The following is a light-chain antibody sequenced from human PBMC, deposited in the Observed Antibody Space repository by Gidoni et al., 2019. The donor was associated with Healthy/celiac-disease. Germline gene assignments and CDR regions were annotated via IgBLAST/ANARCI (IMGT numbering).Light chain of an antibody. V-gene: IGKV3-20*01. Sequence: EIVLTQSPGTLSLSPGERATLSCRASQSVSSSYLAWYQQTPSQAPRLLIYGASSRATGIPDRFSGSGSGTDFTLTISRLVPEDFAVYYCQQYGSSPLTFGGGTKVEIK. CDR1: QSVSSSY. CDR3: QQYGSSPLT. J-gene: IGKJ4*01. CDR2: GAS.